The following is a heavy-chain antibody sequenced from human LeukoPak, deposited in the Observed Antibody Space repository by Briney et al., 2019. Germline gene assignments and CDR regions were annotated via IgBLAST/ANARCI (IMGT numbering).Heavy chain of an antibody. Sequence: SETLSLTCAVYGGSFSGYYWSWIRQPPGKGLEWNGEINHSGSTNYNPSLKSRVTISVDTSKNQFSLKLSSVTAADTAVYYCARASSDLFDYWGQGTLVTVSS. V-gene: IGHV4-34*01. CDR2: INHSGST. J-gene: IGHJ4*02. D-gene: IGHD6-6*01. CDR3: ARASSDLFDY. CDR1: GGSFSGYY.